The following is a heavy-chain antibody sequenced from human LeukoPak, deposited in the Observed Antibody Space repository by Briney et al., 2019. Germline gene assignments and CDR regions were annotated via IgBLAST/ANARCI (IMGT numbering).Heavy chain of an antibody. CDR3: ARALDY. Sequence: LSLTCTVSGGSISSSSCYWGWIRQAPGKGLEWVAIISYDGATKHYADSVRGRFTVSRDNSKDTVYLQMNRLRPEDTAVYYCARALDYWGQGTLVTVSS. J-gene: IGHJ4*02. CDR2: ISYDGATK. CDR1: GGSISSSS. V-gene: IGHV3-30-3*01.